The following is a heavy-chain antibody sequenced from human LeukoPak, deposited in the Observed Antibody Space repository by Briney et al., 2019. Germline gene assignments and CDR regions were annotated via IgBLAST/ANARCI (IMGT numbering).Heavy chain of an antibody. V-gene: IGHV3-13*01. CDR1: GFTFSSYA. Sequence: GGSLRLSCAASGFTFSSYAMSWVRQATGKGLEWVSAIGTAGDTYYPGSVKGRFTISRENAKNSLYLQMNSLRAGDTAVYYCARVSAAGFDYWGQGTLVTVSS. CDR2: IGTAGDT. D-gene: IGHD6-13*01. CDR3: ARVSAAGFDY. J-gene: IGHJ4*02.